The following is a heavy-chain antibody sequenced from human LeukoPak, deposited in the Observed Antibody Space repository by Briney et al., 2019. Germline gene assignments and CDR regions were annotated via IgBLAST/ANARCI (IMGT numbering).Heavy chain of an antibody. D-gene: IGHD1-26*01. CDR2: IYTSGST. CDR3: ARRELLDAFDI. Sequence: PSQTLSLTCTVSGGSISSGSYYWSWIRQPAGKGLEWIGRIYTSGSTNYNPSLKSRVTISVDTSKNQFSLKLSSVTAADTAVCYCARRELLDAFDIWGQGTMVTVSS. V-gene: IGHV4-61*02. J-gene: IGHJ3*02. CDR1: GGSISSGSYY.